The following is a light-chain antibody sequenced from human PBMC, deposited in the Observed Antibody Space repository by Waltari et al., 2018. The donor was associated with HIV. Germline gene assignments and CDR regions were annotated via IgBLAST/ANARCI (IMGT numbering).Light chain of an antibody. J-gene: IGLJ1*01. CDR2: DVS. CDR1: SSDAGGYTY. Sequence: QSALTQPASVSGSPGPPLTTSCTGTSSDAGGYTYVSWYQQHPGKAPKLMIYDVSNRPSGVSNRFSGSKSGNTASLTISGLQAEDEADYYCSSYTSSSTLVFGTGTKVTVL. CDR3: SSYTSSSTLV. V-gene: IGLV2-14*01.